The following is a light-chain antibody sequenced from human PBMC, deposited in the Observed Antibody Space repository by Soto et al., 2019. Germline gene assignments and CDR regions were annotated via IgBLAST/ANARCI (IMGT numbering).Light chain of an antibody. Sequence: DIQMTQSPSSLSAFVGDRVTITCRASQDIGNFLAWYQQKPGKVPKLLIYAASTLQSGVPSRFSGSGSGTDFTLTISSLQPEDVATYYCQKCKVAPFTFGGGTKLDIK. CDR1: QDIGNF. J-gene: IGKJ4*01. CDR3: QKCKVAPFT. V-gene: IGKV1-27*01. CDR2: AAS.